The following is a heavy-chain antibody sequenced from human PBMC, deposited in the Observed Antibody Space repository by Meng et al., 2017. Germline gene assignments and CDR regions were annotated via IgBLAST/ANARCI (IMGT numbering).Heavy chain of an antibody. J-gene: IGHJ4*02. CDR1: GFTFSSYD. D-gene: IGHD3-3*01. CDR2: IGTAGDT. CDR3: ARDQHDFWSGYYETKGHFDY. V-gene: IGHV3-13*01. Sequence: GGSLRLSCAASGFTFSSYDLRWGRQATAKGLEWVSAIGTAGDTYYPGSVQGRFTISRENAKNSWYLQMTSLRAGDTTVYYCARDQHDFWSGYYETKGHFDYWGQGTLVTVSS.